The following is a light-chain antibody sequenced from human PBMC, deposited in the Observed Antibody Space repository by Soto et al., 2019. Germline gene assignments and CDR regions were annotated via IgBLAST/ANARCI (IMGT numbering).Light chain of an antibody. Sequence: AIQMTQSPSSLSASVGDRVTITCRASQDIRNELGWYQQRPGKAPKALIYGASNLQSGVRSRFSGSGFGTDFTLTISSLQPEDFATYYCLQDRNYPRTFGQGTKVESK. J-gene: IGKJ1*01. V-gene: IGKV1-6*01. CDR3: LQDRNYPRT. CDR2: GAS. CDR1: QDIRNE.